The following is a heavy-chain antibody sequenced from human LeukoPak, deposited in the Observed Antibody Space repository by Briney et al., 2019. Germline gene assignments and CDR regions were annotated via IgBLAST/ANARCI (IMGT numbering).Heavy chain of an antibody. J-gene: IGHJ4*02. CDR1: GYSITSTYW. V-gene: IGHV4-38-2*01. D-gene: IGHD3-22*01. Sequence: SGTLSLTCDVSGYSITSTYWWGWIRQTPGRGLEWIGSLHHSGSTSYSPSLKSRVTISVDTSKNQFSLRLSSVTAADTAVYYCARVGGDDSTGHYSVDYWGQGTLVTVSS. CDR3: ARVGGDDSTGHYSVDY. CDR2: LHHSGST.